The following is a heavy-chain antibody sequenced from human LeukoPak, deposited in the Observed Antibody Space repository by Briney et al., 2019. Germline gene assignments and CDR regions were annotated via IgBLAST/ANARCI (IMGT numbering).Heavy chain of an antibody. CDR3: AIPMVRVPYHFDY. V-gene: IGHV1-8*01. J-gene: IGHJ4*02. CDR1: GYTFTSYD. D-gene: IGHD3-10*01. Sequence: ASVKVSCKASGYTFTSYDINWVRQATGQGLEWMGWMNPNSGNTGYAQKFQGRVTMTRNTSISTAYMELSSLRSEDTAVYYCAIPMVRVPYHFDYWGQGTLVTVSS. CDR2: MNPNSGNT.